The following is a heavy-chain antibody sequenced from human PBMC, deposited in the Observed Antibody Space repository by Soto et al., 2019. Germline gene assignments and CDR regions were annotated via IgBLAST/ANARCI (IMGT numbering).Heavy chain of an antibody. D-gene: IGHD6-19*01. CDR3: ATDSFRSGIAVAGNY. Sequence: EVQLLESGGGLVQPGGSLRLSCAASGFTFGSYAMTWVRQAPGKGLEWVSAISFGGGSTYYADSVKGRFTISRDNSXNPLYLQLTSLRVADTAIYYCATDSFRSGIAVAGNYWGQGTLVTVSS. CDR1: GFTFGSYA. V-gene: IGHV3-23*01. J-gene: IGHJ4*02. CDR2: ISFGGGST.